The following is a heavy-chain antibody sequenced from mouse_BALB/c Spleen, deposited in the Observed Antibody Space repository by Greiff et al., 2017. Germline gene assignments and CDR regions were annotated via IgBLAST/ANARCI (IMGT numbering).Heavy chain of an antibody. J-gene: IGHJ4*01. Sequence: QVQLQQSGAELVRPGTSVKVSCKASGCAFTNYLIEWVKQRPGQGLEWIGVINPGSGGTNYNEKFKGKATLTADKSSSTAYMQLSSLTSDDSAVYFCARSMITTAMDYWGQGTSVTVSS. CDR1: GCAFTNYL. CDR2: INPGSGGT. D-gene: IGHD2-4*01. V-gene: IGHV1-54*03. CDR3: ARSMITTAMDY.